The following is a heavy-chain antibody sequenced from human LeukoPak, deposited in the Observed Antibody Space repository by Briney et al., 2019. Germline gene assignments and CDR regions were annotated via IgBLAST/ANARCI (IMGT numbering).Heavy chain of an antibody. Sequence: ASVKVSCKASGYTFTSYGISWVRQAPGQGLEWMGWISAYNGNTNYAQKLQGRVTMTTDTSTSTAYMELRSLRSDDTAVYYCARERFYYYDSSGFDYWGQGTLVTVS. CDR1: GYTFTSYG. CDR3: ARERFYYYDSSGFDY. CDR2: ISAYNGNT. V-gene: IGHV1-18*01. J-gene: IGHJ4*02. D-gene: IGHD3-22*01.